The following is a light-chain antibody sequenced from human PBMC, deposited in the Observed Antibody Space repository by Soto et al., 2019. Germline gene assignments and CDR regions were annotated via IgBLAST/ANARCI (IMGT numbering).Light chain of an antibody. CDR1: QYINTR. CDR3: QQYGSSPKT. CDR2: QTS. J-gene: IGKJ5*01. V-gene: IGKV3-20*01. Sequence: EIVSTQSPATLSSFPGDGVTLPCRASQYINTRLAWYQHRPGQAPRLLIYQTSIRAAGIPDRFSGSGSGTDFTLTISRLEPEDFAVYYCQQYGSSPKTFGQGTRLEIK.